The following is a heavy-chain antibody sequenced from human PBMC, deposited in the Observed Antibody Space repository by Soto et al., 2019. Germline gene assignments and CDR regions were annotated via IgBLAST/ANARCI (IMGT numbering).Heavy chain of an antibody. Sequence: QVQLVESGGGVVKPGGSLRLSCAASGFTFSDYYMSWIRQAPGKGLEWVSYISSSGSTIYYADSVKGRITISRDNAKSSLYLQLNSLRDEDTAVYYCARWDGRITSFGVGSHYYGMDVWGQGTTVTVSS. CDR1: GFTFSDYY. CDR2: ISSSGSTI. CDR3: ARWDGRITSFGVGSHYYGMDV. J-gene: IGHJ6*02. V-gene: IGHV3-11*01. D-gene: IGHD3-3*01.